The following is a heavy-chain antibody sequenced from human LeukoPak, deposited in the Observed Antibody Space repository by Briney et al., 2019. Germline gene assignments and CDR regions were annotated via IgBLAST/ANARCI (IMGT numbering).Heavy chain of an antibody. J-gene: IGHJ4*02. CDR1: GFPFSTYA. CDR2: ISGSGGDT. D-gene: IGHD4-17*01. Sequence: GGSLRLSCAASGFPFSTYAMSWVRQAPGKGLEWVSVISGSGGDTYYADSVKGRFTISGDNSKNTVYLQMNSLRAEDTALYYCAKGGVYGDYYFDCWGQGTLVTVSS. CDR3: AKGGVYGDYYFDC. V-gene: IGHV3-23*01.